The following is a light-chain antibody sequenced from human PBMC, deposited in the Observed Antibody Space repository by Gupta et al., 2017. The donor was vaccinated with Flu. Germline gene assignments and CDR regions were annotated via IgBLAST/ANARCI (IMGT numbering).Light chain of an antibody. V-gene: IGLV1-40*01. CDR3: QSYDSSLSGRV. Sequence: VTITCTGGSSNNGGNYYVHWYQFLPGTAPKLLIYGDNNRPSGVPDRFSGSKSGTSASLAITGLQAEDEADYYCQSYDSSLSGRVFGGGTKLTVL. CDR2: GDN. J-gene: IGLJ3*02. CDR1: SSNNGGNYY.